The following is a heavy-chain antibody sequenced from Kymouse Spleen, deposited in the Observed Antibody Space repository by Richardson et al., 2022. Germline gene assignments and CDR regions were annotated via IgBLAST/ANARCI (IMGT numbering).Heavy chain of an antibody. J-gene: IGHJ4*02. CDR1: GGSFSGYY. CDR2: INHSGST. Sequence: QVQLQQWGAGLLKPSETLSLTCAVYGGSFSGYYWSWIRQPPGKGLEWIGEINHSGSTNYNPSLKSRVTISVDTSKNQFSLKLSSVTAADTAVYYCARRGSGSYPYYFDYWGQGTLVTVSS. CDR3: ARRGSGSYPYYFDY. D-gene: IGHD3-10*01. V-gene: IGHV4-34*01.